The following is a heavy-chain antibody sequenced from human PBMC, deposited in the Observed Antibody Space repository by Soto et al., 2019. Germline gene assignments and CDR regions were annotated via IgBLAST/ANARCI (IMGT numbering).Heavy chain of an antibody. J-gene: IGHJ4*02. CDR2: ISAYNGNT. D-gene: IGHD5-12*01. V-gene: IGHV1-18*01. Sequence: ASVKVSCKASGYTSTTYGISWVRQAPGQGLEWMGWISAYNGNTNYAQKLQGRVTMTTDTSTSTGYMELRSLRSDDTAVYYGSRQNLVDIIATTNIDYWGQGTLVTVSS. CDR1: GYTSTTYG. CDR3: SRQNLVDIIATTNIDY.